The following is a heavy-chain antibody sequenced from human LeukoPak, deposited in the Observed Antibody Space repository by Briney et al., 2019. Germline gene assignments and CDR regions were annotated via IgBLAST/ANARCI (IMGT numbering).Heavy chain of an antibody. CDR3: AIPRRDIVVVPAAIDY. V-gene: IGHV3-30*03. Sequence: AGGSLRLSCAASGFTFSSYGMHWVRQAPGKGLEWVAVISYDGSNKYYAGSVKGRFTISRDNSKNTLYLQMNSLRAEDTAVYYCAIPRRDIVVVPAAIDYWGQGTLVTVSS. D-gene: IGHD2-2*01. CDR2: ISYDGSNK. CDR1: GFTFSSYG. J-gene: IGHJ4*02.